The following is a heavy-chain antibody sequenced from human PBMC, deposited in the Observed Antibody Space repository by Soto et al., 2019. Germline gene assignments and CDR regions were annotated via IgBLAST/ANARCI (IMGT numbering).Heavy chain of an antibody. CDR2: IYYSGST. CDR3: ARCEGTSCYLRIDY. CDR1: GGSISSYY. Sequence: SETLSLTCTVSGGSISSYYWSWIRQPPGKGLEWIGYIYYSGSTNYNPSLKSRVTISVDTSKNQFSLKLSSVTAADTAVYYCARCEGTSCYLRIDYWGEGTLVTVSS. D-gene: IGHD2-2*01. J-gene: IGHJ4*02. V-gene: IGHV4-59*01.